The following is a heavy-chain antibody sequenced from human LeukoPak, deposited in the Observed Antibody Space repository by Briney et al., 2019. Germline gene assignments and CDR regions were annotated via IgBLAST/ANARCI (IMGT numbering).Heavy chain of an antibody. V-gene: IGHV3-74*01. Sequence: PGGSLRLSCAASGFTFSSYWMHWVRQAPGKGLVWVSRINSDGSSTSYADSVKGRFTISRDNAKNTLYLQMNSLRAEDTAVYYCARTNPEEYSSSLYYFDYWGQGTLVTVSS. J-gene: IGHJ4*02. CDR3: ARTNPEEYSSSLYYFDY. D-gene: IGHD6-6*01. CDR1: GFTFSSYW. CDR2: INSDGSST.